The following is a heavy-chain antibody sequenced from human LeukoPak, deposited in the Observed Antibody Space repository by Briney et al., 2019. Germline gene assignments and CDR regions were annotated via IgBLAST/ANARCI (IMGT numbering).Heavy chain of an antibody. V-gene: IGHV3-30*04. CDR1: GFTFNTYA. Sequence: GGSLRLSCAASGFTFNTYAMHWVRQAPGKGLEWLAVISYDGSNKYYTDSVKGRFTISRDNSKNTLYLQMNSLRAEDTAVYYCAKVEYCSSSTSCYRVSDGWGQGTLVTVAS. D-gene: IGHD2-2*02. CDR3: AKVEYCSSSTSCYRVSDG. CDR2: ISYDGSNK. J-gene: IGHJ4*02.